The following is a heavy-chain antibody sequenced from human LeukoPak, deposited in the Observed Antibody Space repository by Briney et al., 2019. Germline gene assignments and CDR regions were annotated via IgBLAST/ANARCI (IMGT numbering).Heavy chain of an antibody. V-gene: IGHV4-59*08. CDR2: IYYSGRT. D-gene: IGHD3-3*01. CDR3: ASSYYDFWSGYLAGGYYGMDV. J-gene: IGHJ6*02. Sequence: SETLSLTFTVSGGSISSYYWSSIRQPPGRGLEWIGYIYYSGRTNYSPSLKSRVTISVDTSKNQFSLKMSSVTAADTAVYYCASSYYDFWSGYLAGGYYGMDVWGQGTTVTVSS. CDR1: GGSISSYY.